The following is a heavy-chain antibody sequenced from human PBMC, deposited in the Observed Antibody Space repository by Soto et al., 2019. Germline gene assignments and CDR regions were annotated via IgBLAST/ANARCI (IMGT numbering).Heavy chain of an antibody. CDR1: GGSISSGGYY. CDR3: ARDTPPYYYDSSGYRQNYYYYGMDV. J-gene: IGHJ6*02. Sequence: SETLSLTCTVSGGSISSGGYYWSWIRQHPGKGLEWIGYIYYSGSTYYNPSLKSRVTMSVDTSKNQFSLKLSSVTAADTAVYYCARDTPPYYYDSSGYRQNYYYYGMDVWGQGTTVTVSS. CDR2: IYYSGST. D-gene: IGHD3-22*01. V-gene: IGHV4-31*03.